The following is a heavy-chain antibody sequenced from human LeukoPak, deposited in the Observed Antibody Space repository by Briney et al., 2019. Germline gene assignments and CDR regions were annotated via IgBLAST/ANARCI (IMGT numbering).Heavy chain of an antibody. Sequence: SETLSLTCTVSGGSISSYYWSWIRQPPGKGLEWIGYIYYSGSTNYNPSLKSRVTISVDTSKNQFSLKLSSVTAADTAVYYCARHLPESGGSHLFDYWGQGTLVTVSS. J-gene: IGHJ4*02. V-gene: IGHV4-59*01. CDR3: ARHLPESGGSHLFDY. CDR1: GGSISSYY. CDR2: IYYSGST. D-gene: IGHD2-15*01.